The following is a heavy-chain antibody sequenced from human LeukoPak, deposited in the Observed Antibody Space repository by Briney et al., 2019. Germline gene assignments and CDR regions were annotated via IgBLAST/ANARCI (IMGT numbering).Heavy chain of an antibody. CDR1: GGSISSYY. D-gene: IGHD6-6*01. CDR2: IYYSGST. Sequence: KSSETLSLTCTVSGGSISSYYWSWIRQPPGKGLESIGYIYYSGSTHYNPSLKSRVTISVDTSKNQFSLKLSSGTAADTAVYYCARDDRYSSSSGYFQHWGQGTLVTVSS. V-gene: IGHV4-59*01. CDR3: ARDDRYSSSSGYFQH. J-gene: IGHJ1*01.